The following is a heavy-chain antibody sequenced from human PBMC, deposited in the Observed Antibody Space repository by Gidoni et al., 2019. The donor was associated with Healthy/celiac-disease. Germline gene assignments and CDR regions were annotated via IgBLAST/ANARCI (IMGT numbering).Heavy chain of an antibody. CDR1: GFPFSNAW. D-gene: IGHD1-26*01. V-gene: IGHV3-15*01. Sequence: ELQLVESGGGLVKPGGSLRLSCEASGFPFSNAWMSWVRQAPGKGLEWVGRMKSKTDGGTIDYAAPVKGRFTISRDDSKKTLYLQMNSLKTEDTAVYYCTTDSLEDGSYWDYWGQGTLVTVSS. J-gene: IGHJ4*02. CDR3: TTDSLEDGSYWDY. CDR2: MKSKTDGGTI.